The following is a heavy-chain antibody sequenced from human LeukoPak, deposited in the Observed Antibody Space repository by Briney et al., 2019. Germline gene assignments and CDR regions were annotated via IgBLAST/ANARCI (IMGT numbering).Heavy chain of an antibody. V-gene: IGHV3-7*05. CDR1: GLTFGDYW. CDR3: ATYWRYFDWLLSDI. CDR2: IKQDGSEN. J-gene: IGHJ3*02. Sequence: GGSLRLSCEASGLTFGDYWMTWVRQAPGKGLECVANIKQDGSENHYVDSVKGRFTISRDNAKNSLSLQMNSLRAEDTAVYYCATYWRYFDWLLSDIWGLGTTVTVSS. D-gene: IGHD3-9*01.